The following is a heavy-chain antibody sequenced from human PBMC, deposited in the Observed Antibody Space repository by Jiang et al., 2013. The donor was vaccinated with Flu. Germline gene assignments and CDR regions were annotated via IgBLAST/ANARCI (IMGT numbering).Heavy chain of an antibody. CDR1: GGSISSYY. CDR3: ARAYDPREGAFDI. V-gene: IGHV4-59*01. CDR2: IYYSGST. J-gene: IGHJ3*02. Sequence: LLKPSETLSLTCTVSGGSISSYYWSWIRQPPGKGLEWIGYIYYSGSTNYNPSLKSRVTISVDTSKNQFSLKLSSVTAADTAVYYCARAYDPREGAFDIWGQGTMVTVSS. D-gene: IGHD3-16*01.